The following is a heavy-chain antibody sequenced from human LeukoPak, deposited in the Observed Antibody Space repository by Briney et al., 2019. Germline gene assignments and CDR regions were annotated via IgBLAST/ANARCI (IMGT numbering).Heavy chain of an antibody. D-gene: IGHD5-12*01. CDR2: IDPSDSYA. Sequence: GESLRISCKGSGYRFTSYWISWVRQMPGKGLEWMGRIDPSDSYANYSPSFQGHATISADKSISTAYLQWSSLKASDTAIYYCARGGIVATIGSDYWGQGTLVTVSS. CDR1: GYRFTSYW. CDR3: ARGGIVATIGSDY. J-gene: IGHJ4*02. V-gene: IGHV5-10-1*01.